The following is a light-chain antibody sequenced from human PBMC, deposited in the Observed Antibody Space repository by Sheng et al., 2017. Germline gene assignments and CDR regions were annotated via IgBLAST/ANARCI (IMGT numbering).Light chain of an antibody. V-gene: IGKV1-5*01. Sequence: DIQMTQSPSTLSASVGDRVTITCRASQSISTWLAWYQQKPGIAPKLLIYDASSLESGVPSRFSGSGSGTDFTLTISSLQPDDFATYYCQQYNSYPLTFGGGTKVEIK. CDR3: QQYNSYPLT. CDR1: QSISTW. J-gene: IGKJ4*01. CDR2: DAS.